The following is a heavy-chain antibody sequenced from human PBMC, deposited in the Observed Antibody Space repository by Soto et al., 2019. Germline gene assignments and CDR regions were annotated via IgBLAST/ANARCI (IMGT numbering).Heavy chain of an antibody. V-gene: IGHV1-69*08. J-gene: IGHJ6*02. Sequence: QVQLVQSGAEVKKPGSSVKVSCKASGGTFSSYTISWVRQAPGQGLEWMGRIIPILCIANYAQKLQGRVTIPAENSTSTAYMELSSLRSEDTAVYYCAREIVVVPAAMQYYYYGMDVWGQGTTVTVSS. CDR1: GGTFSSYT. CDR2: IIPILCIA. D-gene: IGHD2-2*01. CDR3: AREIVVVPAAMQYYYYGMDV.